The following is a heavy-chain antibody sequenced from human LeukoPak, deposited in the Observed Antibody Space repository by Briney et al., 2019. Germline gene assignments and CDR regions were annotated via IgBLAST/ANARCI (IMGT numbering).Heavy chain of an antibody. J-gene: IGHJ4*02. CDR2: ISGSGGST. V-gene: IGHV3-23*01. Sequence: GGSLRLSCAASRFTFSSYAMSWVRQAPGKGLEWVSAISGSGGSTYYADSVKGRFTISRDNSKNTLYLQMNSLRAEDTAVYYCARGDDISPGRVLDYWGRGTLVTVSS. CDR1: RFTFSSYA. D-gene: IGHD3-9*01. CDR3: ARGDDISPGRVLDY.